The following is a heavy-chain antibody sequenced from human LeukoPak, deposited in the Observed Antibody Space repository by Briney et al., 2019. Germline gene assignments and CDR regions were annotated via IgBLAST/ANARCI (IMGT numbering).Heavy chain of an antibody. V-gene: IGHV3-23*01. CDR1: GFTFSSYA. CDR2: ISGSGGST. CDR3: AKFRGYDFVYYFDY. D-gene: IGHD5-12*01. Sequence: GSLRLSCAASGFTFSSYATSWVRQAPGKGLEWVSAISGSGGSTYYADSVKGRFTISRDNSKNTLYLQMNSLRAEDTAVYYCAKFRGYDFVYYFDYWGQGTLVTVSS. J-gene: IGHJ4*02.